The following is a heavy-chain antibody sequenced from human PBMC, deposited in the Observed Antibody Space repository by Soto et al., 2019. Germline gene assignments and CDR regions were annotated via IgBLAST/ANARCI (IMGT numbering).Heavy chain of an antibody. D-gene: IGHD1-26*01. V-gene: IGHV1-69*12. CDR1: GGTFSSYA. CDR3: ARGGIVEATQWYFDL. Sequence: QVQLVQSGAEVKKPGSSVKVSCKAAGGTFSSYAISWVRQAPGQGLAWMGGIIRIFGTANYAQKVQARITITADEATSTAYMELSSLRSEDTAVYYCARGGIVEATQWYFDLWGRGTLVTVSS. J-gene: IGHJ2*01. CDR2: IIRIFGTA.